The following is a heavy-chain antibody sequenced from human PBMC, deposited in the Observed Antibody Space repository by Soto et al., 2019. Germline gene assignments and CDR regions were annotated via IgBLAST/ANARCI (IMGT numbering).Heavy chain of an antibody. Sequence: PGGSLRLSCAASGFTFDDYAMHWVRQAPGKGLEWVSGISWNSGSIGYADSVKGRFTISRDNAKNSLYLQMNSLRAEDTALYYCARLSSSWSLYYFDYWGQGTLVTVSS. CDR1: GFTFDDYA. CDR2: ISWNSGSI. D-gene: IGHD6-13*01. CDR3: ARLSSSWSLYYFDY. V-gene: IGHV3-9*01. J-gene: IGHJ4*02.